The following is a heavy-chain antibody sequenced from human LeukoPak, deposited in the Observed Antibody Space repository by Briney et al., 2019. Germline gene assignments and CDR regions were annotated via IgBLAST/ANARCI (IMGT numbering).Heavy chain of an antibody. D-gene: IGHD6-19*01. Sequence: GGSLRLSCAAAGFTFSSYAMSWVRQAPGKGLEWVSAISGSGGSTYYADSVKGRFTISRDNSKNTLYLQMNSLRAEDTAVYYCAKVGDSSGWYWGYYFDYWGQGTLVTVSS. CDR3: AKVGDSSGWYWGYYFDY. J-gene: IGHJ4*02. V-gene: IGHV3-23*01. CDR2: ISGSGGST. CDR1: GFTFSSYA.